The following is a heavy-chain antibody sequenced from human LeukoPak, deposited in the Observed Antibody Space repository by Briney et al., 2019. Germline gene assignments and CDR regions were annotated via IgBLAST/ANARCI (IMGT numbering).Heavy chain of an antibody. CDR3: VRVLGVDTSMIFFDY. CDR2: ISAYNGNT. CDR1: GYAFTSFG. J-gene: IGHJ4*02. V-gene: IGHV1-18*01. Sequence: ASVKVSCKASGYAFTSFGISWVRQAPGQGLEWMGWISAYNGNTKSAQKFQGRVIMTTDTSTNTAYMELRSLRSDDTAVFYCVRVLGVDTSMIFFDYWGQGTLVTVSS. D-gene: IGHD5-18*01.